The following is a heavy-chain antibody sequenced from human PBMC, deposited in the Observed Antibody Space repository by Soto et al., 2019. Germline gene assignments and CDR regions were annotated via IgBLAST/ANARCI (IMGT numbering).Heavy chain of an antibody. Sequence: PGGSLRLSCAASGFAFSIYSMNLVRQAPGKGLEWVSYISSSSSTIYYADSVKGRFTISRDNAKNSLYLQMNSLRDEDTAVYYCARDGEGDAAHYYYGMDVWGQGTTVTVSS. CDR2: ISSSSSTI. D-gene: IGHD5-18*01. CDR1: GFAFSIYS. J-gene: IGHJ6*02. CDR3: ARDGEGDAAHYYYGMDV. V-gene: IGHV3-48*02.